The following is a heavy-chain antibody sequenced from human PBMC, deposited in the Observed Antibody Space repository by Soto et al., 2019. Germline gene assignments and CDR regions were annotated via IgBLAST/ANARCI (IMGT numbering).Heavy chain of an antibody. CDR1: GYSFTSYW. CDR3: ARGQYCSSTRCYLKYYYGMDV. CDR2: IDPSDSYT. J-gene: IGHJ6*02. D-gene: IGHD2-2*01. V-gene: IGHV5-10-1*01. Sequence: GESLKISCKGSGYSFTSYWISWVRQMPGKGLEWMGRIDPSDSYTNYSPSFQGHVTISADKSISTAYLQWSSLKASDTAMYYCARGQYCSSTRCYLKYYYGMDVWGQGTTVTVSS.